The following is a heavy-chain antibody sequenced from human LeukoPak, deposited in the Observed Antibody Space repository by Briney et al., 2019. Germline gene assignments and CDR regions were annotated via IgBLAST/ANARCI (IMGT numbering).Heavy chain of an antibody. CDR1: GASMSSHY. Sequence: SETLSLTCTVSGASMSSHYWSWIRQPPGKGLEWIGSIFYTGSTTYKASLKSRVIISVDRSKNQFSLKLSSVTAADTAVYYCARDGSIRGYYYGMDVWGQGTTVTVSS. D-gene: IGHD1-26*01. J-gene: IGHJ6*02. CDR3: ARDGSIRGYYYGMDV. CDR2: IFYTGST. V-gene: IGHV4-59*11.